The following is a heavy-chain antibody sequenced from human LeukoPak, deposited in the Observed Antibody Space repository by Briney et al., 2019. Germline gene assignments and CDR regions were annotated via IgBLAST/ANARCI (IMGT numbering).Heavy chain of an antibody. CDR3: AKDHANGDYSIITVDP. CDR1: GFTFSSYA. Sequence: PGGSLRLSCAASGFTFSSYAMSWVRQAPGKGLEWVSAISGSGGSTYYADSVKGRFTISRDNSKNTLYLQMNSLRAEDTAVYYCAKDHANGDYSIITVDPWGQGTLVTVSS. D-gene: IGHD4-17*01. V-gene: IGHV3-23*01. CDR2: ISGSGGST. J-gene: IGHJ5*02.